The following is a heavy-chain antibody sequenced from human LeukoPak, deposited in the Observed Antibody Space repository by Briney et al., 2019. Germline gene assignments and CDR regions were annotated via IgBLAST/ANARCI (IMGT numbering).Heavy chain of an antibody. CDR1: GGTFSSYT. D-gene: IGHD3-3*01. CDR2: IIPILGIA. J-gene: IGHJ4*02. Sequence: GASVKVSCKASGGTFSSYTISWVRQAPGQGLEWMGRIIPILGIANYAQKFQGRVTITADTSTDTAYMELSSLRSEDTAVYYCATVPLITIFGVVTPDYWGQGTLVTVSS. V-gene: IGHV1-69*02. CDR3: ATVPLITIFGVVTPDY.